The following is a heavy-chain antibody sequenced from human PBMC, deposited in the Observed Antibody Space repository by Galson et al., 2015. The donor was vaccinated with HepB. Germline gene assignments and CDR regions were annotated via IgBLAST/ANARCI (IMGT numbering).Heavy chain of an antibody. J-gene: IGHJ4*02. CDR2: ISYDGSNK. Sequence: SLRLSCAASGFTFSSYAMHWVRQAPGKGLEWVAVISYDGSNKYYADSVKGRFTISRDNSKNTLYLQMNSLRAEDTAVYYCARADRLDLLRFLEGGFDYWGQGTLVTVSS. D-gene: IGHD3-3*01. CDR1: GFTFSSYA. CDR3: ARADRLDLLRFLEGGFDY. V-gene: IGHV3-30-3*01.